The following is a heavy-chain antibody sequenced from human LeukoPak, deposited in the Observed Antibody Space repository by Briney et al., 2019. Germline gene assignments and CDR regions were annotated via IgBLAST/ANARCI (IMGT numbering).Heavy chain of an antibody. CDR3: ARSKYYYDSSGYYYDGFY. J-gene: IGHJ4*02. CDR2: IIPIFGTA. Sequence: GASVKVSCKASGGTFSSYAISWVRQAPGQGLEWMGGIIPIFGTANYAQKFQGRVTITADESTSTAYMELSSLRSEDTAVYYCARSKYYYDSSGYYYDGFYWGQGTLVTVSS. V-gene: IGHV1-69*13. CDR1: GGTFSSYA. D-gene: IGHD3-22*01.